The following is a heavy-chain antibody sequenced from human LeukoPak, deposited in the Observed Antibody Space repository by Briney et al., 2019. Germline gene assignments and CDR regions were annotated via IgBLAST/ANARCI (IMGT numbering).Heavy chain of an antibody. D-gene: IGHD6-6*01. J-gene: IGHJ6*02. CDR2: INHSGST. V-gene: IGHV4-34*01. CDR3: ARGAPYGYSSSSGSGYYYYYGMDV. CDR1: GGSFSGYY. Sequence: SETLSLTCAVYGGSFSGYYWSWIRQPPGKGLEWIGEINHSGSTNYNPSLKSRVTISVDTSKNQFSLKLSSVTAADTAVYYCARGAPYGYSSSSGSGYYYYYGMDVWGQGTTVTVSS.